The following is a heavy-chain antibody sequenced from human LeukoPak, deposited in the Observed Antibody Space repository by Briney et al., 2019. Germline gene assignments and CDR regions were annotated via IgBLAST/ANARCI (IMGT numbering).Heavy chain of an antibody. Sequence: PGGSLRLSCAASGFFFSNYWMSWVRQAQGKGLEWVANINLDGNGRFYVDSVKGRFTISRDNNKKSVYLQMNSLRAEDTAVYYCARVTDDFQGLDIWGQGTRVTVSS. V-gene: IGHV3-7*01. CDR3: ARVTDDFQGLDI. J-gene: IGHJ3*02. CDR1: GFFFSNYW. CDR2: INLDGNGR. D-gene: IGHD3-3*01.